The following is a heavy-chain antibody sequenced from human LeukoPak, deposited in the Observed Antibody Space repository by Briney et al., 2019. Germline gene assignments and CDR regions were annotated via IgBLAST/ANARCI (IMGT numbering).Heavy chain of an antibody. V-gene: IGHV3-66*01. CDR3: AKGVGTKPFDY. CDR2: IRSDTGT. D-gene: IGHD1-26*01. CDR1: GLSVSHNY. J-gene: IGHJ4*02. Sequence: PGGSLRLSCAASGLSVSHNYMTWVRQAPGKGLQWVSMIRSDTGTDYADSVKGRFTISRDSSNNTLFLQMNSLRAEDTAVYYCAKGVGTKPFDYWGQGTLVTVSS.